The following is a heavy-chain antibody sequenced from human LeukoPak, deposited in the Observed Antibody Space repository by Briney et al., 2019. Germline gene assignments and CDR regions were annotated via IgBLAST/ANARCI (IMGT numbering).Heavy chain of an antibody. J-gene: IGHJ4*02. V-gene: IGHV3-23*01. CDR1: GGTFSSYA. CDR3: AKDSGSYLYYFDY. CDR2: ISGSGGST. D-gene: IGHD1-26*01. Sequence: SCEASGGTFSSYAMSWVRQAPGKGLEWVSAISGSGGSTYYADSVKGRFTISRDNSKNTLYLQMNSLRAEDTAVYYCAKDSGSYLYYFDYWGQGTLVTVSA.